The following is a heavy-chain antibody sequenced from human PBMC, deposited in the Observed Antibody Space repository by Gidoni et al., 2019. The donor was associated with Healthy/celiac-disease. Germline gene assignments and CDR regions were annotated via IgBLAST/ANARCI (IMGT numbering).Heavy chain of an antibody. Sequence: EVQLVESGGGLVQPGRSLRLSCAASGFTFDDYAMPWVRQAPGKGLEWVSGISWNSGSIGYADSVKGRFTISRDNAKNSLYLQMNSLRAEDTALYYCAKDRAGATFGRDAFDIWGQGTMVTVSS. CDR2: ISWNSGSI. J-gene: IGHJ3*02. CDR3: AKDRAGATFGRDAFDI. CDR1: GFTFDDYA. D-gene: IGHD1-26*01. V-gene: IGHV3-9*01.